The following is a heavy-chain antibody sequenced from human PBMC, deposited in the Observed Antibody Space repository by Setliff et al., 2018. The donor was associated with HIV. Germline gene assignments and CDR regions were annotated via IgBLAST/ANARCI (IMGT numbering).Heavy chain of an antibody. Sequence: ASVKVSCKTSGYTFTNHGINWVRQAPGQGLEWMGWIDPKSGNTGYAQEFQGRVTMTRNTSISTAYMELISPTSDDTAIYFCARGLRAYLGYWGQGTLVTVSS. CDR1: GYTFTNHG. CDR2: IDPKSGNT. CDR3: ARGLRAYLGY. J-gene: IGHJ4*02. V-gene: IGHV1-8*02. D-gene: IGHD1-26*01.